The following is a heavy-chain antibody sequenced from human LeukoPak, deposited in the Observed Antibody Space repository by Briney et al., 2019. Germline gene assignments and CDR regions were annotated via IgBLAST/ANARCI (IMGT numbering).Heavy chain of an antibody. D-gene: IGHD3-10*02. CDR2: ISGSGLRP. CDR1: GFTFTSYS. Sequence: PGGSLRLSCAASGFTFTSYSMTWVRQAPGKGLEWVSSISGSGLRPYYADSVKGRFTVSRDNSKSTLYLQMSSLRAEDTAVYYCSVRRGDYYDYWGQGTLVTVAS. CDR3: SVRRGDYYDY. V-gene: IGHV3-23*01. J-gene: IGHJ4*02.